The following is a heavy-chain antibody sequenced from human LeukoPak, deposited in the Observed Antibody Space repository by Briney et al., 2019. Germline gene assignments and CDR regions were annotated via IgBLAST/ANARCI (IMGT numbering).Heavy chain of an antibody. J-gene: IGHJ4*02. CDR3: AREIGGNGDY. CDR2: IYYSGST. D-gene: IGHD4-23*01. V-gene: IGHV4-59*01. Sequence: PSETLSLTCTVSGGSISSYYWSWIRQPPGKGLEWIGYIYYSGSTNYNPSLKSRVTISVDTPKNQFSLKLSSVTAADTAVYYCAREIGGNGDYWGQGTLVTVSS. CDR1: GGSISSYY.